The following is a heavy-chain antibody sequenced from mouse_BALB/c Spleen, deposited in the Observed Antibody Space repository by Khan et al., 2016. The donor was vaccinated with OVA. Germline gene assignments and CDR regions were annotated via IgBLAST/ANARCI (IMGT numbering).Heavy chain of an antibody. CDR2: INTYTGEP. V-gene: IGHV9-1*02. Sequence: QIQLVQSGPELKKPGETVKISCKASGYTFTNYGMNWVKQAPGKGLKWMGWINTYTGEPTYTGDFKGRFAFSLETSASTAYLQINNLKNEDMATYFCARGACYWYFDVWGAGTTVTVSS. CDR1: GYTFTNYG. J-gene: IGHJ1*01. CDR3: ARGACYWYFDV.